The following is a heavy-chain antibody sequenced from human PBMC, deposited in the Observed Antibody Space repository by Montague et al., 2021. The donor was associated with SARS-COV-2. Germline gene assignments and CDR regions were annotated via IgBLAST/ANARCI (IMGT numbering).Heavy chain of an antibody. V-gene: IGHV3-30*04. J-gene: IGHJ3*02. CDR3: ARDLGVLAFDI. CDR2: ISYDGSNK. Sequence: SLRLSCAASGFTFSSYAMHWVRQAPGKGLEWVAVISYDGSNKYYADSVKGRFTISRDNSKNTLYLQMYSLRAEDTAVYYCARDLGVLAFDIWGQGTMVTVSS. CDR1: GFTFSSYA. D-gene: IGHD3-16*01.